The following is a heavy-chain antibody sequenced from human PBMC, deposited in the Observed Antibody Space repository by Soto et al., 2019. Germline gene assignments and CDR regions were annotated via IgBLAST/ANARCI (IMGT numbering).Heavy chain of an antibody. CDR2: IYYSGST. CDR3: ASISGSYWKDAFDI. Sequence: SETLSLTCTVSGGSISSSSYYWGWIRQPPGKGLEWIGSIYYSGSTYYNPSLKSRVTISVDTSKNQFSLKLSSVTAADTAVYYCASISGSYWKDAFDIWGQGTMVTVSS. V-gene: IGHV4-39*01. J-gene: IGHJ3*02. CDR1: GGSISSSSYY. D-gene: IGHD3-10*01.